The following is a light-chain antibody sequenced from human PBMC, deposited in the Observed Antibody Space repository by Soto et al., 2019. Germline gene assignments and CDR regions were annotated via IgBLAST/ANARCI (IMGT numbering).Light chain of an antibody. J-gene: IGLJ1*01. CDR2: DVT. CDR3: SSNTSSSTPYV. V-gene: IGLV2-14*01. CDR1: SSDVGGYNY. Sequence: LTQPASVSGSPGQSITISCTGTSSDVGGYNYVSWYQQHPVKAPKLMIYDVTNRPSGVSDRFSGSKSGNTASLTISGLQAEDEADYYCSSNTSSSTPYVFGTGTKVTVL.